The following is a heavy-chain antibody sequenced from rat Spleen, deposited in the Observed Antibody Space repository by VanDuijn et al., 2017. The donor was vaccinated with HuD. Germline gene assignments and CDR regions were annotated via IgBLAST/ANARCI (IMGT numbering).Heavy chain of an antibody. Sequence: EVRLVESGGGSVQPGRSLKLSCAGSGFTFRVYGMAWVRQAPTKGLEWVATINYDGSSTNYRDSVKGRFTISRDNAKSTLYLQMDSLKSEDTATYYCARSVFDYWGQGVMVTVSS. J-gene: IGHJ2*01. CDR3: ARSVFDY. V-gene: IGHV5-29*01. CDR2: INYDGSST. CDR1: GFTFRVYG.